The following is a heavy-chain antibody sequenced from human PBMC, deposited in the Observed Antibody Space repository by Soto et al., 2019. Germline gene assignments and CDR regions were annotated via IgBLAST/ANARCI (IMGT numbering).Heavy chain of an antibody. Sequence: EVQLVESGGGLVQPGGSLRLSCAASGFTFSSYWMHWVRQAPGKGLVWVSRINSDGSSTSYADSVKGRFTISRDNAKNTLYLQMNSLRAEDTAVYYCARGVTWSGYYTGGSSWFDPWGQGTLVTVSS. J-gene: IGHJ5*02. CDR3: ARGVTWSGYYTGGSSWFDP. CDR2: INSDGSST. CDR1: GFTFSSYW. D-gene: IGHD3-3*01. V-gene: IGHV3-74*01.